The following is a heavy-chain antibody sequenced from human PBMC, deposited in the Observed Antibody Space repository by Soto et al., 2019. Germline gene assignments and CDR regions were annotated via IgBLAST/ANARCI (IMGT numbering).Heavy chain of an antibody. J-gene: IGHJ6*02. CDR1: GGSFSGYY. CDR2: INHSGST. V-gene: IGHV4-34*01. CDR3: ARYRITMVRGVIHYYYYGMDV. D-gene: IGHD3-10*01. Sequence: SETLSLTCAVYGGSFSGYYWSWIRQPPGKGLEWIGEINHSGSTNYNPSLKSRVTISVDTSKNQFSLKLSSVTAADTAVYYCARYRITMVRGVIHYYYYGMDVWGQGTTVTVSS.